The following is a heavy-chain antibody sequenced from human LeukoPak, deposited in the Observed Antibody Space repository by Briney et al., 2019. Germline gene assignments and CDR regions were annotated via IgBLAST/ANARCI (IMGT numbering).Heavy chain of an antibody. CDR2: IYSGGST. CDR3: ARTFLEWPIWAGSYMDV. CDR1: GFTAGGNY. J-gene: IGHJ6*03. D-gene: IGHD3-3*01. V-gene: IGHV3-66*02. Sequence: GGPLGFSCAASGFTAGGNYMSWFRQVPGKGLEGVSVIYSGGSTYYADSVKGRFTISRDNSKNTLYLQMNSLRAEDTAVYYCARTFLEWPIWAGSYMDVWGKGTTVTVSS.